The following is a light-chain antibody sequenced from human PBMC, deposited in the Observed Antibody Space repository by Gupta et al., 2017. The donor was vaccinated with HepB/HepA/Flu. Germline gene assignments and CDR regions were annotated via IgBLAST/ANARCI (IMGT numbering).Light chain of an antibody. V-gene: IGLV3-1*01. CDR1: KLGDKH. J-gene: IGLJ3*02. CDR3: QTWDSSTVV. Sequence: SSEVTQPPSVSVSPGQTASITCSGDKLGDKHYFWYQQKQGQSPILVIYQNTKRPSGIPERFSGSNSGNTATLTISGTQAMDEADYYCQTWDSSTVVFGGGTKLTVL. CDR2: QNT.